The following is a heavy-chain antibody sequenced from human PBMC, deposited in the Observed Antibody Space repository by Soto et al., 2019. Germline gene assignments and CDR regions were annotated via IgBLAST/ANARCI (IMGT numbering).Heavy chain of an antibody. D-gene: IGHD2-2*02. CDR2: ISDYNGNT. V-gene: IGHV1-18*01. Sequence: AASVTVSCKASVYTFTSYGSSWVRPAPGQGLEWMGWISDYNGNTNYAQKLQGRVTMTTDTSTSTAYMELRSLRSDDTAVYYCARGKEEARYPAGDIWGQGTMVTVSS. CDR3: ARGKEEARYPAGDI. CDR1: VYTFTSYG. J-gene: IGHJ3*02.